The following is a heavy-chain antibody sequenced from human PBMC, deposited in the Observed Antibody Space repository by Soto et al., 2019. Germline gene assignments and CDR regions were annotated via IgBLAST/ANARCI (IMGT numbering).Heavy chain of an antibody. D-gene: IGHD3-3*01. CDR3: ARFMLGDYDFWSASQRAQIHGMDA. Sequence: GGSLRLSCVASGFTFSSYGMHWVRQPPGKGLEGVSIIPYDGSNKYYADSVQGGFTISRDNSKNTLYLQMISLRAEDTVVYYCARFMLGDYDFWSASQRAQIHGMDAWGQGTTVTVSS. CDR2: IPYDGSNK. CDR1: GFTFSSYG. J-gene: IGHJ6*02. V-gene: IGHV3-33*08.